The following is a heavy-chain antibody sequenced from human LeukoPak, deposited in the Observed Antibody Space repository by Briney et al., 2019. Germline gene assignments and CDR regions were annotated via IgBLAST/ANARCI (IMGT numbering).Heavy chain of an antibody. D-gene: IGHD3-10*01. V-gene: IGHV1-2*02. CDR3: ARAVELGKYYYGSGSPPLY. Sequence: ASVKVSCKASGYTFTGYYMHWVRQAPGQGLEWMGWINPNSGGTNYAQKFQGRVTMTRDTSISTAYMELSRLRSDDTAVYYCARAVELGKYYYGSGSPPLYWGQGTLVTVSS. CDR1: GYTFTGYY. J-gene: IGHJ4*02. CDR2: INPNSGGT.